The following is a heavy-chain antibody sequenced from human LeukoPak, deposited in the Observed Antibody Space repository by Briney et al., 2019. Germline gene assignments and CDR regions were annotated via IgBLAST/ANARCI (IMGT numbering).Heavy chain of an antibody. D-gene: IGHD6-13*01. Sequence: SETLSLTCTVSGGSISSGGYYWSWIRQPPVKGLEWIGYIYHSGSTYYNPSLKSRVTISVDRSKNQFSLKLSSVTAADTAVYYCARDGGSSSSWITVNWYFDLWGRGTLVTVSS. V-gene: IGHV4-30-2*01. J-gene: IGHJ2*01. CDR3: ARDGGSSSSWITVNWYFDL. CDR2: IYHSGST. CDR1: GGSISSGGYY.